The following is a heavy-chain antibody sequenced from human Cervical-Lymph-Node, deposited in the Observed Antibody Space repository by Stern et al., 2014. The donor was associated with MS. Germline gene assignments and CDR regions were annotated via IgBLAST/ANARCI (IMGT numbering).Heavy chain of an antibody. CDR1: GFSLSNNG. V-gene: IGHV3-48*02. CDR3: ARAGISGDLDL. D-gene: IGHD2-21*02. Sequence: VQLVESGGGLVQPGGSLRLSCAASGFSLSNNGMNWVRQAPGKGLEWVSYIASTSGIKYYADFVKGRFTISKDDAKNSLSLQMNSLRDEDTAIYFCARAGISGDLDLWGQGTLVSVSS. J-gene: IGHJ4*02. CDR2: IASTSGIK.